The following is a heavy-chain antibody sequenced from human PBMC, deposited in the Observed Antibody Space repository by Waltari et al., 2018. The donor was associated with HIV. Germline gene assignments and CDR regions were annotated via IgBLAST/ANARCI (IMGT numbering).Heavy chain of an antibody. Sequence: QVQLRESGPRLVQTLETLSLSCSVSGSSLVDGYYWAWLRKSPAVGLEWIATMYHNGKTDYSPSFGGRVTTSVDISRNRFSLKMTSMRATDTALYFCARDWGLSTGPFDFWGQGIHVTVSS. CDR1: GSSLVDGYY. CDR2: MYHNGKT. J-gene: IGHJ4*02. D-gene: IGHD2-21*01. V-gene: IGHV4-38-2*02. CDR3: ARDWGLSTGPFDF.